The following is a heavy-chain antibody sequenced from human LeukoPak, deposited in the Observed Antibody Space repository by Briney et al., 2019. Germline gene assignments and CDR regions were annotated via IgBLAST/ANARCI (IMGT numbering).Heavy chain of an antibody. CDR1: GFTFSSYA. V-gene: IGHV3-64*01. CDR2: ISSNGGST. CDR3: ARVATPGYSYGPGGY. Sequence: GGSLRLSCAASGFTFSSYAMHWVRQAPGKGLEYVSAISSNGGSTYYANSVKGRFTISRDNSKNTLYLQMGSLRAEDMAVYYCARVATPGYSYGPGGYWGQGTLVTVSS. D-gene: IGHD5-18*01. J-gene: IGHJ4*02.